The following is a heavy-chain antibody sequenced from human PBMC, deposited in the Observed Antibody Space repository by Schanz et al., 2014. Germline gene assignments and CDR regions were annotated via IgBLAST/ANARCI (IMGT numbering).Heavy chain of an antibody. CDR1: GITFSSHS. D-gene: IGHD2-15*01. V-gene: IGHV3-48*01. J-gene: IGHJ5*01. Sequence: EVQLVESGGGLVQPGGSLRLSCAASGITFSSHSFNWVRQAPGKGLEWISYITYNGGTIYYADSVKGRFTISRDNSKNTLYLQMNSLRAEDTAVYYCAKTPREYCNYDNCPNWFDSWGQGTLVTVSS. CDR2: ITYNGGTI. CDR3: AKTPREYCNYDNCPNWFDS.